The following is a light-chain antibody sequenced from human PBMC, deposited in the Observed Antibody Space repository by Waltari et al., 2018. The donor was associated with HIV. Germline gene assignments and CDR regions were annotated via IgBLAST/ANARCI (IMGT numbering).Light chain of an antibody. CDR3: LQHDSYPMT. Sequence: DIQMTQSPSSLSASVGDTVTLTCRASQDIRNDLGWYQQKTGKAPKRLIYAASTLHNGVPPRFSGGGSGTDFTLTIRSLQPEDFATYYCLQHDSYPMTFGQGTRLQIK. CDR1: QDIRND. J-gene: IGKJ5*01. V-gene: IGKV1-17*01. CDR2: AAS.